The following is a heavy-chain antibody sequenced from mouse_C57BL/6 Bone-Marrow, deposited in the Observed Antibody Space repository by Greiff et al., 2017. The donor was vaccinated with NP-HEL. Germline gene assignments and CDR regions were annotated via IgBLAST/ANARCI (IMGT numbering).Heavy chain of an antibody. CDR3: ARVRDLALRRAGAMDY. CDR1: GYTFTSYW. V-gene: IGHV1-55*01. J-gene: IGHJ4*01. D-gene: IGHD1-1*01. CDR2: IYPGSGST. Sequence: QVQLQQPGAELVKPGASVKMSCKASGYTFTSYWITWVKQRPGQGLEWIGDIYPGSGSTNYNEKFKSKATLTVDTSSSTAYMQLSSLTSEDSAVYYCARVRDLALRRAGAMDYWGQGTSVTVSS.